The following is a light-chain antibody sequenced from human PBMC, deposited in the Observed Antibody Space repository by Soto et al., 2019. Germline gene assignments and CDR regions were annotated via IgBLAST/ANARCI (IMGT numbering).Light chain of an antibody. CDR2: DVS. J-gene: IGLJ1*01. V-gene: IGLV2-14*01. CDR3: SSYTSISTYV. CDR1: TSDVGGYNY. Sequence: QSVLTQPASVSGSPGQSITISCTGTTSDVGGYNYVSWYQQHPGKAPKLMIYDVSNRPSGVSNRFSGSKSGNTASLTISGLQAEDEADYYCSSYTSISTYVFGPGTRSPS.